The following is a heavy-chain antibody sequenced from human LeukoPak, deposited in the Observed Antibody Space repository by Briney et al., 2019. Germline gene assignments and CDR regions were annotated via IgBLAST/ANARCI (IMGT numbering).Heavy chain of an antibody. D-gene: IGHD1-1*01. Sequence: GGSLRLSCAASGFTFSSHSMNWVRQAPGKGLEWVSSISSSSSYIYYADSVKGRFTISRDNAKNSLYLQMNSLRAEDTAVYYCARDGGTLLFDYWGQGTLVTVSS. J-gene: IGHJ4*02. CDR2: ISSSSSYI. CDR1: GFTFSSHS. V-gene: IGHV3-21*01. CDR3: ARDGGTLLFDY.